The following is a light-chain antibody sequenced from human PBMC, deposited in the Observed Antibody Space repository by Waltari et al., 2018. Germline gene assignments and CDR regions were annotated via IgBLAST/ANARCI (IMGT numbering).Light chain of an antibody. Sequence: DIVMTQSPDSLAVSLGERATINCKSSQSVLYSSNNKNYLAWYQQKPGQPPKLLIYWASTRECGVPDRFSGSGSGTDFTLTISSLQAEDVAVYYCQQCYLTPYTFGQGTNLEIK. J-gene: IGKJ2*01. CDR3: QQCYLTPYT. CDR1: QSVLYSSNNKNY. CDR2: WAS. V-gene: IGKV4-1*01.